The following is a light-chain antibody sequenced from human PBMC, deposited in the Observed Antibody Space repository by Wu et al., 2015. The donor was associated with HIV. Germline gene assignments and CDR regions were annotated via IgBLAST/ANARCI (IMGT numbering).Light chain of an antibody. CDR2: GAS. CDR1: QSVSSN. J-gene: IGKJ1*01. CDR3: QQYNNWPRT. V-gene: IGKV3-15*01. Sequence: EIVLTQSPATLSLSPGERATLSCRASQSVSSNLAWYQQKPGQAPRLLIYGASIRATGIPARFSGSESGTEFTLTISSLQSEDFAVYYCQQYNNWPRTFGQGTKVEIK.